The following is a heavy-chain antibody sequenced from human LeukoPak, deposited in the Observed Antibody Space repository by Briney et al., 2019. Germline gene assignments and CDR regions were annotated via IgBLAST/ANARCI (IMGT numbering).Heavy chain of an antibody. V-gene: IGHV4-59*01. CDR1: GGSISSYY. J-gene: IGHJ4*02. Sequence: PSETLSLTCTVSGGSISSYYWSWIRQPPGEGLEWIGYIYYSGSTNYNPSLKSRVTISIDTSKNQFSLKLSSVTAADTAVYYCARVNSGWTRFDYWGQGTLLTVSS. CDR2: IYYSGST. CDR3: ARVNSGWTRFDY. D-gene: IGHD6-19*01.